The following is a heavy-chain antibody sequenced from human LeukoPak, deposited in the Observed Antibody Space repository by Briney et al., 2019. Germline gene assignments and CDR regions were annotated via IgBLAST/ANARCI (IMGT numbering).Heavy chain of an antibody. CDR2: IYSSGTT. CDR3: ARIPIGYGSDY. V-gene: IGHV4-59*01. CDR1: GASISSYY. J-gene: IGHJ4*02. D-gene: IGHD3-10*01. Sequence: SETLSLTCTVSGASISSYYWSWIRQPPGKGLERIGYIYSSGTTNYNPSLRSRATISVDTSNNQFSLKLSSVTAADTAVYYCARIPIGYGSDYWGQGTLVTVSS.